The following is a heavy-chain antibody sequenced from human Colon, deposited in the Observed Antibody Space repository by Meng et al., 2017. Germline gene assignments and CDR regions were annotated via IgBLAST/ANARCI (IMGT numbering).Heavy chain of an antibody. V-gene: IGHV4-59*01. CDR1: LGSTPTYY. D-gene: IGHD3-10*01. Sequence: QVPRPPSVPKLLKPSETLSLTCAVSLGSTPTYYWSWIRQSPRRGLEWLGHIHDTGTSNYSPSLGSRVTISLDTSRSHFSLKLTSLTAADTAVYYCARGYKWFDLDPWGQGTLVTDSS. CDR3: ARGYKWFDLDP. CDR2: IHDTGTS. J-gene: IGHJ5*02.